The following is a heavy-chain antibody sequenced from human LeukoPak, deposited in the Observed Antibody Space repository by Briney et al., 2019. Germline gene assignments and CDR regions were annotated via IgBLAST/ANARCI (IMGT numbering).Heavy chain of an antibody. CDR2: IYYRGST. J-gene: IGHJ4*02. D-gene: IGHD4-17*01. CDR1: GGSISSYY. CDR3: ARQSYGDYFDY. V-gene: IGHV4-59*08. Sequence: SETLSLTCTVSGGSISSYYWSWIRQPPGKGLEWIGYIYYRGSTSYDPSLKSRVTILVDTSKNQFSLKLSSVTAADTAVYYCARQSYGDYFDYWGQVTLVTVSS.